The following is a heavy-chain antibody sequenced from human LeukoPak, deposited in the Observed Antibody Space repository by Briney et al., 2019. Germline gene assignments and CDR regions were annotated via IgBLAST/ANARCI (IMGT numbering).Heavy chain of an antibody. CDR2: IIPIFGTA. D-gene: IGHD3-22*01. Sequence: ASVKVSCKASGGTFSSYAISWVRQAPGQGLEWMGGIIPIFGTANYAQKFQGRVTITTDESTSTAYMELSSLRSEDTAVYYCASERTMIHAFDIWGQGTMVTVSS. CDR1: GGTFSSYA. V-gene: IGHV1-69*05. CDR3: ASERTMIHAFDI. J-gene: IGHJ3*02.